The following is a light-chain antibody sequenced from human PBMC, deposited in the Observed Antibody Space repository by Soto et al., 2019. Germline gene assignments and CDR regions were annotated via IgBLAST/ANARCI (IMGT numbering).Light chain of an antibody. Sequence: QSALTQPASVSGSPGQSITISCTGTSSDVGSYNLVSWYQQHPGKAPKLMIYEGSKRPSGVSNRFSVSKSGNTASLTISGLQAEDGADYYCCSYAGSSTVFGGGTKLTVL. V-gene: IGLV2-23*01. CDR3: CSYAGSSTV. CDR1: SSDVGSYNL. CDR2: EGS. J-gene: IGLJ2*01.